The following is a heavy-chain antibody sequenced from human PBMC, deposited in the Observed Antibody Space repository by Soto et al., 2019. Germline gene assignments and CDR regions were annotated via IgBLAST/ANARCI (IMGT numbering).Heavy chain of an antibody. CDR2: IYYSGST. CDR1: GDSISGYY. D-gene: IGHD6-13*01. V-gene: IGHV4-59*12. Sequence: SETLSLTCTVSGDSISGYYWSWIRQPPGKGLEWIGYIYYSGSTSYNPSLKSRLTISVDTSKSQFSLRLTSVTAADTAVYYCARYNAASGTYYFDFWGQGTLVTVSS. CDR3: ARYNAASGTYYFDF. J-gene: IGHJ4*02.